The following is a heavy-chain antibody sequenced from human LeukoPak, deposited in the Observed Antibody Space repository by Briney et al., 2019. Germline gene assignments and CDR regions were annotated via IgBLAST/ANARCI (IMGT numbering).Heavy chain of an antibody. D-gene: IGHD5-18*01. J-gene: IGHJ4*02. Sequence: GGSLRLSCAASGFTFSSYTMNWVRQAPGKGLEWVANIKKDGSEKYYVDSVKGRFTISRDNAKTSLYLQMNSLRAEDTAVYYCARDLSGVTGYTYGRGIDYWGQGTLVTVSS. CDR3: ARDLSGVTGYTYGRGIDY. CDR2: IKKDGSEK. CDR1: GFTFSSYT. V-gene: IGHV3-7*01.